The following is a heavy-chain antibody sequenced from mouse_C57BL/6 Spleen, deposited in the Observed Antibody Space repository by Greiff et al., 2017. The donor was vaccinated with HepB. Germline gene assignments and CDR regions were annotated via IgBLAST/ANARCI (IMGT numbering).Heavy chain of an antibody. CDR3: ALWGAMYY. Sequence: VQLQQPGAELVKPGASVKLSCKASGYTFTSDGMHWVKQRPGQGLEWIGMIHPNSGSTNYNEKFKSKATLTVDKSSSTAYMQLSSLTSEDSAVYYCALWGAMYYWGQGTSVTVSS. D-gene: IGHD1-1*02. CDR1: GYTFTSDG. J-gene: IGHJ4*01. V-gene: IGHV1-64*01. CDR2: IHPNSGST.